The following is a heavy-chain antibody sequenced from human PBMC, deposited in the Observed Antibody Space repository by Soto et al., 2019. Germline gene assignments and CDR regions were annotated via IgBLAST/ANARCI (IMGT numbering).Heavy chain of an antibody. CDR3: AREGPRPYYYYGMDV. CDR1: GYTFSMSG. CDR2: ISGYNGKT. V-gene: IGHV1-18*01. Sequence: QVQLVQSGAEVKKPGASVKVSCKSSGYTFSMSGISWVRQAPGQGLEWMGWISGYNGKTNYEQKFQERVTMTTDTSTNMVYMELRSLRSDDTAVYYCAREGPRPYYYYGMDVWGQGTTVTVSS. J-gene: IGHJ6*02.